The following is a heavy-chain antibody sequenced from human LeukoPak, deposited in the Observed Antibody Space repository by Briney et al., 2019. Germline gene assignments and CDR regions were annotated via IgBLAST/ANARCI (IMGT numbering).Heavy chain of an antibody. CDR2: IKEDGSEA. J-gene: IGHJ4*02. V-gene: IGHV3-7*04. D-gene: IGHD3-16*01. CDR3: ARGGANRFDY. CDR1: GFPFSGYW. Sequence: PGGSLRLSCAASGFPFSGYWMTWVRQAPGRGPEWVATIKEDGSEAYFGDSVKGRFAISRDNAKNSLYLQMNSLRGEDTAVYYCARGGANRFDYWGQGTLVTVSS.